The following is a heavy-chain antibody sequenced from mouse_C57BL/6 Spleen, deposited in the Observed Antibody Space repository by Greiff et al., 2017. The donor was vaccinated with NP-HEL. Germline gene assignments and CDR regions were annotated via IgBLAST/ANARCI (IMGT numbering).Heavy chain of an antibody. Sequence: DVKLVESGGGLVKPGGSLKLSCAASGFTFSSYAMSWVRQTPEKRLEWVATISDGGSYTYYPDNVKGRFTISRDNAKNNLYLQMSHLKSEDTAMYYCARENPWFAYWGQGTLVTVSA. J-gene: IGHJ3*01. CDR3: ARENPWFAY. CDR2: ISDGGSYT. V-gene: IGHV5-4*01. CDR1: GFTFSSYA.